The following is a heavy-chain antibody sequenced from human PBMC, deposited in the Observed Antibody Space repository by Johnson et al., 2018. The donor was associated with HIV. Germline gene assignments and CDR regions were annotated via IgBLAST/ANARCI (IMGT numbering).Heavy chain of an antibody. D-gene: IGHD3-22*01. CDR2: ISGSGSTI. CDR1: GFTFSDYY. CDR3: ARSMWYSIGYYCPDGADAFDI. V-gene: IGHV3-11*01. J-gene: IGHJ3*02. Sequence: QVQLVESGGALVKPGGSLRLSCAASGFTFSDYYMSRIRQAPGKGLEWVSTISGSGSTIYYADSVKGRFTISRDNAKNSLYLQMNSLRAEDTAVYYCARSMWYSIGYYCPDGADAFDIWGQGTMVTVSS.